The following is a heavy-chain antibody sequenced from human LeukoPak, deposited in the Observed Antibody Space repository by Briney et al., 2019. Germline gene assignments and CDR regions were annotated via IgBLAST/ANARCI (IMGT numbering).Heavy chain of an antibody. D-gene: IGHD4-23*01. J-gene: IGHJ6*03. CDR3: ARNSNTYYSYRAV. V-gene: IGHV3-7*01. Sequence: GGSLRLSCEASGFSFSSYWMTWVRQAPGMGLEWVANINQDGSEKYYVDSVKGRFTISRDNAKNSLYPQMNSLRAEDTAVYYCARNSNTYYSYRAVGGKGPRVTISS. CDR2: INQDGSEK. CDR1: GFSFSSYW.